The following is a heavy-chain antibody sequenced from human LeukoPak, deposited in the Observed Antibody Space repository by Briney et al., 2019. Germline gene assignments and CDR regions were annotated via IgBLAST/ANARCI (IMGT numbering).Heavy chain of an antibody. J-gene: IGHJ4*02. CDR3: AKDYKGVWLAYGSGSLESDY. V-gene: IGHV3-23*01. CDR2: ISGSCGST. D-gene: IGHD3-10*01. Sequence: PGGSLRLSCAASGFTFSSYGMSWVRQAPGKGLEWISSISGSCGSTYYADSVKGRFTISRDNSKNTLCLQMNSLRAEDTAVYYCAKDYKGVWLAYGSGSLESDYWGQGTLVAVSS. CDR1: GFTFSSYG.